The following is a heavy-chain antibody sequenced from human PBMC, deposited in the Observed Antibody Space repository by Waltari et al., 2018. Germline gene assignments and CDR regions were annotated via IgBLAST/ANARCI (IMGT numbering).Heavy chain of an antibody. J-gene: IGHJ4*02. CDR1: GASLGDSF. CDR2: INEDGSEK. D-gene: IGHD6-6*01. CDR3: ARDSTRRFDY. Sequence: VQLQQWGATLLKPSETLTPPCAVSGASLGDSFWTWIRQYPGKGLEWVASINEDGSEKQYVDSVKGRFTISRDNAKNSLYLQMNSLRADDTAVYYCARDSTRRFDYWGQGTLVTVSS. V-gene: IGHV3-7*01.